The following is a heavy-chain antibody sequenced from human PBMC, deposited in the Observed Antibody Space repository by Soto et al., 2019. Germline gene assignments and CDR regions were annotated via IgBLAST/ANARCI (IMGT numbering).Heavy chain of an antibody. CDR3: ARDFFDSSDYTTNWFDP. V-gene: IGHV4-39*01. Sequence: SETLSLTCSVSGDSISNSRFYWAWIRQPPGEGLEWIGSIYHTGNAYYNPSLKSRVTISVDTSKNQFSLKLPSVTAADAALYYRARDFFDSSDYTTNWFDPWGQGTLVTVSS. D-gene: IGHD3-22*01. CDR1: GDSISNSRFY. CDR2: IYHTGNA. J-gene: IGHJ5*02.